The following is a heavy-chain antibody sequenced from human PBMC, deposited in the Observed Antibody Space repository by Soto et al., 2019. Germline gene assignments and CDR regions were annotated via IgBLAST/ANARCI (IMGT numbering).Heavy chain of an antibody. CDR3: AREGFTAMVINYYVMDV. J-gene: IGHJ6*02. Sequence: ASVKVSCKASGYTFTSYYMHWVRQAPGQGLEWMGIINPSGGSTSYAQKFQGRVTMTRDTSTSTVYMELSSLRSEDTAVYYCAREGFTAMVINYYVMDVWGQGTTVTVSS. D-gene: IGHD5-18*01. V-gene: IGHV1-46*01. CDR2: INPSGGST. CDR1: GYTFTSYY.